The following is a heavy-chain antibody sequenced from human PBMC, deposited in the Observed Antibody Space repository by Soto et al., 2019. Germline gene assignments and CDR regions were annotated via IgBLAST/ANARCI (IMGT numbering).Heavy chain of an antibody. CDR3: ARDGSGSSID. CDR2: IKPDGGEK. D-gene: IGHD6-19*01. Sequence: GGSLRLSCAASGFSFRSYSMNWLRQAPGKGLEWVANIKPDGGEKYYVDSVAGRFTISRDNARNSLYLQMNSLRAEDTGVYYCARDGSGSSIDWGLGTLVTVSS. V-gene: IGHV3-7*01. CDR1: GFSFRSYS. J-gene: IGHJ4*02.